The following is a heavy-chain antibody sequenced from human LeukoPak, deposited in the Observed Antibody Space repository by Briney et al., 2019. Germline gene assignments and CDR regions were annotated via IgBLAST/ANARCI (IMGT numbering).Heavy chain of an antibody. CDR2: ISSSSSYI. CDR3: AREPHSSSPDYMDV. V-gene: IGHV3-21*01. CDR1: GFTFSSYS. Sequence: GGSLRLSCAASGFTFSSYSMNWVRQAPGKGLEWVSSISSSSSYIYYADSVKGRFTISKDNAKNSLYLQMNSLRAEDTAVYYCAREPHSSSPDYMDVWGKGTTVTVSS. D-gene: IGHD6-13*01. J-gene: IGHJ6*03.